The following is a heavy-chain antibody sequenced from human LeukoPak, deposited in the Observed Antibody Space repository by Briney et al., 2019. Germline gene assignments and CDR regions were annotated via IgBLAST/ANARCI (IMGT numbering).Heavy chain of an antibody. Sequence: GGSLRLSCAASGFTFSNYAMNWVRQAPGKGLEWVPSISESGDTTHYADSVKGRFTISRDNAQNTLYLQMNTLRAEDTALYYCAKQWVDSWGQGTLVTVSS. J-gene: IGHJ4*02. D-gene: IGHD1-26*01. CDR2: ISESGDTT. CDR3: AKQWVDS. CDR1: GFTFSNYA. V-gene: IGHV3-23*01.